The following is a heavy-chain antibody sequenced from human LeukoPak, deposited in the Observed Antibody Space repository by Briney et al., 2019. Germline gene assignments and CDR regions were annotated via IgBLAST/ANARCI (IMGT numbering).Heavy chain of an antibody. V-gene: IGHV4-34*01. CDR1: GGSISGYY. D-gene: IGHD1-7*01. Sequence: SETLSLTCAVYGGSISGYYWSWIRQPPGKGLEWIGEINHSGNTNYNPSLKSRVIISVDTSKNQFSLKLSSVPAADTAVYYCARALELREGYYYYMDVWGKGTTVTVCS. CDR2: INHSGNT. J-gene: IGHJ6*03. CDR3: ARALELREGYYYYMDV.